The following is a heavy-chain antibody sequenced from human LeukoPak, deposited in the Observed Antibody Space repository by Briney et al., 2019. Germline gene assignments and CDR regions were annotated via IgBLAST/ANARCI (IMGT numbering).Heavy chain of an antibody. CDR3: ARRVGATPKFDY. CDR1: GFTFSGSA. V-gene: IGHV3-73*01. Sequence: GGSLRLSCAASGFTFSGSAMHWVRQASGKGLEWVGRIRSKANSYATAYAASVKGRFTISRDDSKNTAYLQMSSLKTEDTAVYYCARRVGATPKFDYWGQGTLVTVSS. CDR2: IRSKANSYAT. D-gene: IGHD1-26*01. J-gene: IGHJ4*02.